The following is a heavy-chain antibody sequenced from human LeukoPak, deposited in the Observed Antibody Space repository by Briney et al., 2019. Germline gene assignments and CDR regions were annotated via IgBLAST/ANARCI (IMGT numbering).Heavy chain of an antibody. CDR2: ISHHGSDE. CDR1: GFTFSTCG. CDR3: VRDNGGEHL. V-gene: IGHV3-30*03. Sequence: NPGGSLRLSCAASGFTFSTCGVHWVRLAPGKGLEWVALISHHGSDEYYADSVKGRFTISRDNSKNMLYLQMNSLRDDDTAVYYCVRDNGGEHLWGRGTLVTVSS. D-gene: IGHD3-16*01. J-gene: IGHJ4*02.